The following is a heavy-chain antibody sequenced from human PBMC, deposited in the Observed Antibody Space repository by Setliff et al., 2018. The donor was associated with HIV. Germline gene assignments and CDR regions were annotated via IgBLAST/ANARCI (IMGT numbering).Heavy chain of an antibody. CDR2: ISSSGSSI. Sequence: PGGSLRLSCAASGFAFSSSEMNWVRQAPGKGLEWVSYISSSGSSIYYGDSGKGRFTISRDNAKNSLYLQMNSLRAEDTAVYYCARGSGYDKGAYHYYYGMDVWGQGTTVTVSS. CDR3: ARGSGYDKGAYHYYYGMDV. V-gene: IGHV3-48*03. CDR1: GFAFSSSE. D-gene: IGHD5-12*01. J-gene: IGHJ6*02.